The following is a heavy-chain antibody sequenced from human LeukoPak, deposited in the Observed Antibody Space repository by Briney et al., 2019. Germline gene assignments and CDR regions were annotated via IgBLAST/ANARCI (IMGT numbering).Heavy chain of an antibody. J-gene: IGHJ4*02. Sequence: GGSLRLSCAASGFTFSSYWMSWVRQAPGKGLEWVANIKKDGSEKYYADSVKGRFTISRDNAKNTLYLQMNSLRAEDTALYFCARGYGDYLYWGEGTLVTVSS. CDR1: GFTFSSYW. V-gene: IGHV3-7*04. CDR2: IKKDGSEK. D-gene: IGHD4-17*01. CDR3: ARGYGDYLY.